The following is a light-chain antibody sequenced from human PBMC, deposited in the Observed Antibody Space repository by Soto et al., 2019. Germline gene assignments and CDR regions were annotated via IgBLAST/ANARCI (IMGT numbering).Light chain of an antibody. Sequence: EIVLTQSPATLSLSPGERATLSCRASQSVSSYLAWYQQKPGQAPRLLIYDASNRATGIPARFSGSGSGTDFTLTISSLEPEEFAVYYCQQRSNWPSWTFGHGTKVEIK. CDR1: QSVSSY. CDR2: DAS. V-gene: IGKV3-11*01. J-gene: IGKJ1*01. CDR3: QQRSNWPSWT.